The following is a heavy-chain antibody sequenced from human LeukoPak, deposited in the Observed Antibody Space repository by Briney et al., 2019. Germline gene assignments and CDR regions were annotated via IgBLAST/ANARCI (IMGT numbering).Heavy chain of an antibody. CDR2: IYHSGST. Sequence: SETLSLTCAVSGGSISSGGYSWSWIRQPPGKGLEWIGYIYHSGSTYYNPSLKSRVTISVDRSKNQFSLKLSSVTAADTAVYYCARIRRDGYNIDYWGQGTLVTVSS. CDR3: ARIRRDGYNIDY. CDR1: GGSISSGGYS. D-gene: IGHD5-24*01. V-gene: IGHV4-30-2*01. J-gene: IGHJ4*02.